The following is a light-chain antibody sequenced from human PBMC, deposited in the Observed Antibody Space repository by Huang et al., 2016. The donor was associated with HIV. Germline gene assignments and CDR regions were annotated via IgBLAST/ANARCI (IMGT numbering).Light chain of an antibody. CDR2: GAS. V-gene: IGKV3-15*01. CDR3: QQNNNWPPLFT. CDR1: QSVSSN. Sequence: EIVMTQSPATLSASPGERATLSCRASQSVSSNLAGYQQKPGQAPRRLIYGASTRATGIPARFSGSGSGTEFTLTINSLQSEDCAVYYCQQNNNWPPLFTFGPGTKVDIK. J-gene: IGKJ3*01.